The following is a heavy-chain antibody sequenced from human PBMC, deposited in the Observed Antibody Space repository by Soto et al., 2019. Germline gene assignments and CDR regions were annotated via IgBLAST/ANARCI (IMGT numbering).Heavy chain of an antibody. CDR3: ARHVSTHGTDFDY. CDR2: IWYDGSNK. D-gene: IGHD2-21*02. J-gene: IGHJ4*02. CDR1: GFTFSSYG. Sequence: QVQLVESGGGVVQPGRSLRLSCAASGFTFSSYGMHWVRQAPGKGLEWVAVIWYDGSNKYYADSVKGRFTNSRDNSKNTLYLQMNSLRAEDTAVYYCARHVSTHGTDFDYWGQGTLVTVSS. V-gene: IGHV3-33*01.